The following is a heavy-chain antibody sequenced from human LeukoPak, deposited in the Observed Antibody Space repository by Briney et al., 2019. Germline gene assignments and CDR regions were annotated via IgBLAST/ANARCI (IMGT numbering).Heavy chain of an antibody. CDR1: GFTFSSSA. CDR2: ISGSGGSP. Sequence: PGGSLRLSCAASGFTFSSSAMSWVRQAPGKGLEWVSSISGSGGSPYYADSVKGRFTISRDNAKNSLYLQMNSLRAEDTAVYYCARDQPTYYYGSSGYYLNYWGQGTLVTVSS. V-gene: IGHV3-23*01. CDR3: ARDQPTYYYGSSGYYLNY. J-gene: IGHJ4*02. D-gene: IGHD3-22*01.